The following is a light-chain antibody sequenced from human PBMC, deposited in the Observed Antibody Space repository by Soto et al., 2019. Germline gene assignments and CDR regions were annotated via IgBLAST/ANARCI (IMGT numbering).Light chain of an antibody. CDR2: DAS. V-gene: IGKV3-11*01. Sequence: EIVLTQSPATLSLSPGERATLSCRASQSVSSYLAWYQQKPGQAPRLLIYDASNMATGIPARFSGSGSGTDFTLHISSLEPEDFSVYYCQQRSNWPPEWTFGPGTTVEIK. J-gene: IGKJ1*01. CDR3: QQRSNWPPEWT. CDR1: QSVSSY.